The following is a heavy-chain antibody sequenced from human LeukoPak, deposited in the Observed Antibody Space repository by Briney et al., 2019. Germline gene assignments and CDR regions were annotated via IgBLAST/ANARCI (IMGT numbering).Heavy chain of an antibody. Sequence: ASVKVSCKTSGYTFSDYYIHWIRQAPGQGLEWVGWINPNSGDTDYAQKFQGRVTITADESTSTAYMELSSLRSEDTAVYYCARAVGNWFDPWGQGTLVTVSS. V-gene: IGHV1-2*02. D-gene: IGHD1-26*01. CDR2: INPNSGDT. CDR3: ARAVGNWFDP. CDR1: GYTFSDYY. J-gene: IGHJ5*02.